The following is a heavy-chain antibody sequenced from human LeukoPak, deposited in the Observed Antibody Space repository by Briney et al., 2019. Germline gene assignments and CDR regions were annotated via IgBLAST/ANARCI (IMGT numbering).Heavy chain of an antibody. V-gene: IGHV3-9*01. D-gene: IGHD4-17*01. CDR2: ISWNSGSI. CDR1: GFTFDDYA. J-gene: IGHJ3*02. Sequence: GGSLRLSCAASGFTFDDYAMHWVRQAPGKGLEWVSGISWNSGSIGYADSVKGRFTISRDNAKNSLYLQMNSLRAEDTAVYYCARGGRTVTTPGYDAFDIWGQGTMVTVSS. CDR3: ARGGRTVTTPGYDAFDI.